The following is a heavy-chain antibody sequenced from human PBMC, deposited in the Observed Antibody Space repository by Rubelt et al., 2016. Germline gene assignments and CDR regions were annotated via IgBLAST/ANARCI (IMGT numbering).Heavy chain of an antibody. CDR1: GGSISPNY. Sequence: QVQLQESGPGLVKPSETLSLTCTVSGGSISPNYWSWIRQSPGKGLEWIGYIFFNGNSNYNPSLKSRVTISVDTSTNQVSRKLNSVTAADTAVYYCARHGAVLNWFFDLWGRGTLVTVSS. D-gene: IGHD3-16*01. V-gene: IGHV4-59*08. J-gene: IGHJ2*01. CDR2: IFFNGNS. CDR3: ARHGAVLNWFFDL.